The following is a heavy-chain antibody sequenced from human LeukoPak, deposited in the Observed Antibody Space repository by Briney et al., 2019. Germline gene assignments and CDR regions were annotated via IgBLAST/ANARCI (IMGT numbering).Heavy chain of an antibody. CDR3: ARDLDTAMAAMVN. V-gene: IGHV1-18*01. CDR2: ISAYNGNT. J-gene: IGHJ4*02. CDR1: GYTFTSYG. D-gene: IGHD5-18*01. Sequence: ASVKVPCKASGYTFTSYGISWVRQAPGQGLEWMGWISAYNGNTNYAQKFQGRVTITADKSTSTAYMELNSLRSEDTAVYYCARDLDTAMAAMVNWGQGTLVTVSS.